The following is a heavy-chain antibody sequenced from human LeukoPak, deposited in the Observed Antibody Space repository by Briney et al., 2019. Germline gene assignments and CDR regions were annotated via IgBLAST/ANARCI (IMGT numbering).Heavy chain of an antibody. CDR3: AKDGPLPYTSTSFGRHFLEY. D-gene: IGHD6-13*01. Sequence: GRSLRLSCAASGFTFSDYGMHWARLAPGKGLEWVAHISHDGSSQNYADSVQGRFTISRDDSKNTVDLQMNSLRAEDTAVYYCAKDGPLPYTSTSFGRHFLEYWGQGTLVTVSS. CDR2: ISHDGSSQ. CDR1: GFTFSDYG. J-gene: IGHJ4*02. V-gene: IGHV3-30*18.